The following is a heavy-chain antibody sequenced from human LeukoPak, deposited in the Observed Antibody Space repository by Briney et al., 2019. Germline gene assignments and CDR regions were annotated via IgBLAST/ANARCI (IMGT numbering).Heavy chain of an antibody. Sequence: GGSLRLSCAGSGFTFNDYYMSWIRQAPGKGLEWVSYFSIAGSTIYYADSVKGRFTISRDSARNSVDLQMNSLRAEDTAVHYCARADNGWSNYFDYWGQGALVTVSS. J-gene: IGHJ4*02. V-gene: IGHV3-11*01. CDR1: GFTFNDYY. CDR3: ARADNGWSNYFDY. D-gene: IGHD6-19*01. CDR2: FSIAGSTI.